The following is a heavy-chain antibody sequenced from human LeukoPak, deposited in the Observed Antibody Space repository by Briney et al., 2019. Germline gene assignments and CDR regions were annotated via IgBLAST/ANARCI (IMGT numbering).Heavy chain of an antibody. V-gene: IGHV1-2*02. J-gene: IGHJ4*02. D-gene: IGHD5-12*01. Sequence: ASVTVSFTSSVYTLTVYYIHWVRQAPGQGREWMGWINPNSGGTKYAQRFQGSVTMTRDTSISTAYLEVSSLRSDDTAAYYCARDSGDIVDYFDYWGQGTLVIVSS. CDR1: VYTLTVYY. CDR3: ARDSGDIVDYFDY. CDR2: INPNSGGT.